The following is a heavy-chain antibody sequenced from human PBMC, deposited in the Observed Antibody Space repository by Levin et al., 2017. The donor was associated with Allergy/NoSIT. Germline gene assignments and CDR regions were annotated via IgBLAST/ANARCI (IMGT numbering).Heavy chain of an antibody. D-gene: IGHD4/OR15-4a*01. CDR2: LYWDGVT. V-gene: IGHV3-53*01. CDR3: ARDGAKYWFDP. CDR1: GFTVSSNY. J-gene: IGHJ5*02. Sequence: GGSLRLSCAASGFTVSSNYMSWVRQAPGKGLEWVSILYWDGVTYYADSVKGRFAISRDNSKNTLYLQMYRLRAEDTAVYYCARDGAKYWFDPWGQGTLVTVSS.